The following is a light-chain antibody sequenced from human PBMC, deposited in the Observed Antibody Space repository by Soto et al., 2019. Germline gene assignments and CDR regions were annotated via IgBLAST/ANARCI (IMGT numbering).Light chain of an antibody. CDR1: QSVSNNY. J-gene: IGKJ4*02. CDR2: GAS. CDR3: PPYGSAGT. Sequence: EIVLTQSPGPLSLSPGARATLSCRPSQSVSNNYLACYQQKPGQAPRLLIYGASKMATGIPDRFRRSWSGTDFTLTSSRLEPEDFAVYYFPPYGSAGTVGRGTKVE. V-gene: IGKV3-20*01.